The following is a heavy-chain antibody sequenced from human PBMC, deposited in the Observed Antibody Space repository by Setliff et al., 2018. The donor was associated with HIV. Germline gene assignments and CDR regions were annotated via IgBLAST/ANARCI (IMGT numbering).Heavy chain of an antibody. D-gene: IGHD5-18*01. J-gene: IGHJ4*02. CDR3: ATVRLRVNVGLLDTPFDS. CDR2: LGQNGNT. Sequence: SETLSLTCSVSGYSISSDFYWGWIRQPPEGGLQWIGSLGQNGNTYYSPSLKSRVTLSGDTSKNQFSLKLSSVRADDTAVYYCATVRLRVNVGLLDTPFDSWGQGILVTVSS. V-gene: IGHV4-38-2*02. CDR1: GYSISSDFY.